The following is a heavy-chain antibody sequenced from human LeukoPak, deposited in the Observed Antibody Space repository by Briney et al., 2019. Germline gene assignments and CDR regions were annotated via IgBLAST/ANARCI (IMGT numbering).Heavy chain of an antibody. Sequence: SETLSLTCAVSGGSISSSNWWNWVRQPPGKGLEWIGEIYHSGSTNYNPSLKSRVTISVDKSKNQFSLKLSSVTAADTAVYYCARGVRSNPPQVGYYYMDVWGKGTTVTVSS. CDR2: IYHSGST. V-gene: IGHV4-4*02. D-gene: IGHD4-11*01. J-gene: IGHJ6*03. CDR1: GGSISSSNW. CDR3: ARGVRSNPPQVGYYYMDV.